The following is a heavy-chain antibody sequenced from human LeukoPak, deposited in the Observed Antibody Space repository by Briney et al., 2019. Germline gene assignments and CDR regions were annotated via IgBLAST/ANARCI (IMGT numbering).Heavy chain of an antibody. Sequence: SETLSLTCTVSGGSIGSSNDYWGWTRQPPGKGLEWIGSIRNSGGTYYNPSLKSRVTMSVDTSKNQFSLKLNSVTAADTAVYYCARRTVAAAALDYWGQGALVTVS. V-gene: IGHV4-39*01. CDR3: ARRTVAAAALDY. J-gene: IGHJ4*02. D-gene: IGHD6-13*01. CDR2: IRNSGGT. CDR1: GGSIGSSNDY.